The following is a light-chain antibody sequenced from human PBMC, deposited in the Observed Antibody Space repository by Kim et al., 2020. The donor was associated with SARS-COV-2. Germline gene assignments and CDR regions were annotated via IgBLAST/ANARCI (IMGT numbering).Light chain of an antibody. Sequence: SYELPQPPSVSVSPGQTASITCSGEKLGDKYACWYQQKPGQSPVLVIYQDRKRPSGIPERFSGSNSGNTATLTISGTQAMEEADYYCQAWDSSTVVFGGG. V-gene: IGLV3-1*01. CDR2: QDR. CDR1: KLGDKY. CDR3: QAWDSSTVV. J-gene: IGLJ2*01.